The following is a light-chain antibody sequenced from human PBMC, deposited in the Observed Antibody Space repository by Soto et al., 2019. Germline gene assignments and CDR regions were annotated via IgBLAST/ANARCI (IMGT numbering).Light chain of an antibody. V-gene: IGLV2-14*01. CDR2: DVS. Sequence: QSALTQPASVSGSPGQSITISCTGTSSDVGGYNYVSWYQQHPGKAPKLMIYDVSNRPSGVSNCFSGSKSGNTASLTISGLQAEDEADYYCSSYTSSSTLPGVFGTGTKVTVL. CDR3: SSYTSSSTLPGV. CDR1: SSDVGGYNY. J-gene: IGLJ1*01.